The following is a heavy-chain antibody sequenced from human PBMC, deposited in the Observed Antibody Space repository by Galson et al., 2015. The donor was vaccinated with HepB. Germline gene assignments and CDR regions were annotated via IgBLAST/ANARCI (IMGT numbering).Heavy chain of an antibody. V-gene: IGHV3-48*04. J-gene: IGHJ4*02. CDR1: GFIFSSYS. CDR3: ARMDDGGGYYGPVFDY. D-gene: IGHD3-22*01. CDR2: ITGSSDTI. Sequence: SLRLSCAASGFIFSSYSMNWVRQAPGKGLEWVSYITGSSDTIYYADSVKGRFTISRDNAKKSLSLQMNSLRAEDTAVYYCARMDDGGGYYGPVFDYWGQGTLVTVSS.